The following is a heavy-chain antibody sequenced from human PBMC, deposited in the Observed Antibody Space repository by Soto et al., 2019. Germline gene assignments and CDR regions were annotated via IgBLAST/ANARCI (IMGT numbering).Heavy chain of an antibody. CDR3: ETQDFRGATGTT. CDR2: IRHDSAAT. CDR1: GFTFDTFA. D-gene: IGHD1-1*01. J-gene: IGHJ4*02. V-gene: IGHV3-23*01. Sequence: EVQLLESGGGLVQPGGSLRLSCVASGFTFDTFAMGWVRQAPGKGLEWVSLIRHDSAATYYIDSVKGRFTISRDNSKNTLYLQMNSLRAEDTAIYICETQDFRGATGTTWGQGTLVTVSS.